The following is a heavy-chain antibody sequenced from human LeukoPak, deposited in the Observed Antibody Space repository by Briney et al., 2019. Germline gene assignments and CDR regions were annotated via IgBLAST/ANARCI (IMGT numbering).Heavy chain of an antibody. Sequence: GGSLRLSCAASGFTFSSYAMHWVRQAPGKGLEWVAVISYDGSNKYYADSVKGRFTISRDNSKNTLYLQMNSLRAEDTAVYYCARGPELRYFDWLFSTRFIMNMDVWGKGTTVTVSS. V-gene: IGHV3-30*04. CDR2: ISYDGSNK. CDR1: GFTFSSYA. D-gene: IGHD3-9*01. CDR3: ARGPELRYFDWLFSTRFIMNMDV. J-gene: IGHJ6*03.